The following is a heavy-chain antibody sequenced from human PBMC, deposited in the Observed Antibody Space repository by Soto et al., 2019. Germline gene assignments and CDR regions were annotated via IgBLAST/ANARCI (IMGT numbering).Heavy chain of an antibody. Sequence: QGQLQQSGPGLVQPSQTLSLTCTVSGGAISSGGYHWNWIRQHPGKGLEWIGYIYYTGTTYYKPSHRQRITMSVDMSKEQFSLTVYSVSAADTAIYYCARRRVVAGGPRYDFGFDAWGQGTPVIVSS. V-gene: IGHV4-31*03. J-gene: IGHJ5*01. CDR2: IYYTGTT. D-gene: IGHD2-15*01. CDR1: GGAISSGGYH. CDR3: ARRRVVAGGPRYDFGFDA.